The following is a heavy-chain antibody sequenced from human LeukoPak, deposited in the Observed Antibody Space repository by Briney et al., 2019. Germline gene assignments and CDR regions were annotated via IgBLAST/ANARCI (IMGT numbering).Heavy chain of an antibody. J-gene: IGHJ6*01. CDR2: IYYSGTA. CDR1: GGSISHYY. CDR3: AREDPQTTVPEGMDV. V-gene: IGHV4-59*01. Sequence: SETLSLTCTVSGGSISHYYWRWLRQSPGRGLEWMGYIYYSGTANYIPSLKSRVTISVNTPRNQLSLQLRSVTAADTAVYYCAREDPQTTVPEGMDVWGQGSTVIVSS. D-gene: IGHD4-17*01.